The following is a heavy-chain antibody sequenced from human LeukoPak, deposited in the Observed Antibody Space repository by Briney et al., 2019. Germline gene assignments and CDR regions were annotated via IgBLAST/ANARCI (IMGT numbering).Heavy chain of an antibody. V-gene: IGHV3-66*02. J-gene: IGHJ4*02. CDR1: GFTVSRNY. CDR3: AGNSRDSSPNY. D-gene: IGHD6-13*01. CDR2: IYSGGST. Sequence: GGSLRLSCAASGFTVSRNYMNWVRQAPGKGLEWVSVIYSGGSTYYADSVKGRFTISRDNSKNTLYLQMNSLRAEDTAVYYCAGNSRDSSPNYWGQGTLVTVSS.